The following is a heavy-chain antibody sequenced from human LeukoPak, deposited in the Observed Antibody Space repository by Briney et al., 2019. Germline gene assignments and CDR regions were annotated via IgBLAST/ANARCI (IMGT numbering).Heavy chain of an antibody. D-gene: IGHD5-18*01. J-gene: IGHJ6*03. CDR1: GGSISSSSYY. CDR3: ARDYSEGYYYYMDV. Sequence: SETLSLTCTVSGGSISSSSYYWGWIRQPPGNGLEWIGSIYYSGSTNYNPSLKSRVTISVDTSKNQFSLKLSSVTAADTAVYYCARDYSEGYYYYMDVWGKGTTVTISS. CDR2: IYYSGST. V-gene: IGHV4-39*07.